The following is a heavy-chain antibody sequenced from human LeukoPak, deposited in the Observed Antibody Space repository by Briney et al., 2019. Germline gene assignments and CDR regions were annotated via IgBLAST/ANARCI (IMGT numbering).Heavy chain of an antibody. CDR1: GFTFSSYW. D-gene: IGHD1-26*01. CDR3: ARSAFKGLITGSPKDY. Sequence: GGSLRLSCAASGFTFSSYWMSWVRQAPGKGLEWVANIKQDGSEKYYVDSVKGRFTISRDNAKNSLYLQMNSLRAEDTAVYYCARSAFKGLITGSPKDYWGQGTLVTVSS. CDR2: IKQDGSEK. J-gene: IGHJ4*02. V-gene: IGHV3-7*01.